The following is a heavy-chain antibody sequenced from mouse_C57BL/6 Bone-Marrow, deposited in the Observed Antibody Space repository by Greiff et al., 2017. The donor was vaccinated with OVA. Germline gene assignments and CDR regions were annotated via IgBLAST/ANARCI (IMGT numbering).Heavy chain of an antibody. CDR3: TGLLWYYAGAMDY. Sequence: EVKVEESGGGLVQPGGSMKLSCVASGFTFSNYWMNWVRQSPEKGLEWVAQIRLKSDNYATNYAESVKGRFTISRDDSKSSVYLQMNNLRAEDTGIYYCTGLLWYYAGAMDYWGQGTSVTVSS. CDR1: GFTFSNYW. J-gene: IGHJ4*01. D-gene: IGHD2-1*01. V-gene: IGHV6-3*01. CDR2: IRLKSDNYAT.